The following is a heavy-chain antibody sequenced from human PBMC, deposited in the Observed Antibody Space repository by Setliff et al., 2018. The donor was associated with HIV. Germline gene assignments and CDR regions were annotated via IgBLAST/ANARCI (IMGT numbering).Heavy chain of an antibody. CDR2: IYNRGRT. CDR1: GGSLSSHY. V-gene: IGHV4-59*11. Sequence: ASETLSLTCTVSGGSLSSHYWSWIRQSPVKGLEWIGTIYNRGRTTYSPSLKSRVTISVDTSKNQLSLILTSVTAADTAVYYCARVGDSRSSYGMDVWGQGTTVTVSS. J-gene: IGHJ6*02. D-gene: IGHD6-6*01. CDR3: ARVGDSRSSYGMDV.